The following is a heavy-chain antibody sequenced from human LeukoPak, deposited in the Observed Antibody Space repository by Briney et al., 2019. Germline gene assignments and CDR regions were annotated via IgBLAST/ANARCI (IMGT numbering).Heavy chain of an antibody. CDR3: ARTAYSDYSLGF. CDR1: GFTFSSYE. J-gene: IGHJ4*02. V-gene: IGHV3-48*03. CDR2: ISSSGSTI. Sequence: GGSLRLSCAASGFTFSSYEMNWVRQAPGKGLEWVSYISSSGSTIYYADSVKGRFTISRDNAKNTLYLQMNSLRAEDTAVYYCARTAYSDYSLGFWGQGTLVIVSS. D-gene: IGHD5-12*01.